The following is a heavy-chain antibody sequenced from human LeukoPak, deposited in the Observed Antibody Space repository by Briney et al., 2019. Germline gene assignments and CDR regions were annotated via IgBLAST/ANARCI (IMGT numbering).Heavy chain of an antibody. CDR3: ARHLPSRHYYDSSGYHDAFDI. J-gene: IGHJ3*02. CDR1: GGSISSYY. D-gene: IGHD3-22*01. V-gene: IGHV4-59*08. CDR2: IYYSGST. Sequence: SETLSLTCTVSGGSISSYYWSWIRQPPGKGLEWIGYIYYSGSTNYNPSLKSRVTISVDTSKSQFSLKLSSVTAADTAVYYCARHLPSRHYYDSSGYHDAFDIWGQGTMVTVSS.